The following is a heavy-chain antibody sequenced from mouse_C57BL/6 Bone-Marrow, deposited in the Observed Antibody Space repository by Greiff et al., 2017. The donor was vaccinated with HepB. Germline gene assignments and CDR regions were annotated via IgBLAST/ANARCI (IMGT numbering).Heavy chain of an antibody. J-gene: IGHJ2*01. CDR2: IDPANGDT. CDR1: GFNIKDYY. CDR3: TTLFFSSPYYFDY. Sequence: EVQLQQSGAELVRPGASVKLSCTASGFNIKDYYMHWVKQRPEQGLEWIGWIDPANGDTEYASKFQGKATISADTSSNTAYLQLSSLTSDDTAVYYCTTLFFSSPYYFDYWGQGTTLTVSS. V-gene: IGHV14-4*01. D-gene: IGHD1-3*01.